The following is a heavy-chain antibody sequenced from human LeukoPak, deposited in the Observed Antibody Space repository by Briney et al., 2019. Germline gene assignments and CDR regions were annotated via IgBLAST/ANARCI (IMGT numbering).Heavy chain of an antibody. CDR3: ARDCAGSGCYYMDV. V-gene: IGHV3-7*01. CDR1: GFTFSSYW. Sequence: GGSLRLSCAASGFTFSSYWMSWVRQAPGKGLEWVANIKQDGSEKYYVDSVKGRFTISRDNAKNSLYLQMNSLRAEDTAVYYCARDCAGSGCYYMDVWGKGTTVTISS. CDR2: IKQDGSEK. D-gene: IGHD3-10*01. J-gene: IGHJ6*03.